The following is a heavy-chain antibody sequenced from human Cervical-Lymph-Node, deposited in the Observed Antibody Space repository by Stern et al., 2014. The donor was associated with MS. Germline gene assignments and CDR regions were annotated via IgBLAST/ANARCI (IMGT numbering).Heavy chain of an antibody. D-gene: IGHD2-21*01. CDR1: GYRFINNW. CDR3: ARWSVACDS. J-gene: IGHJ4*02. V-gene: IGHV5-51*03. CDR2: IYPGDSDI. Sequence: VQLVQSGAEVRKPGDSLKISCKTSGYRFINNWIAWVRQVPGKGLEWIGIIYPGDSDIRYSQSFQGHVTISVGKSTSTAYLQWSSVKASDTAVYYCARWSVACDSWGQGALITVSS.